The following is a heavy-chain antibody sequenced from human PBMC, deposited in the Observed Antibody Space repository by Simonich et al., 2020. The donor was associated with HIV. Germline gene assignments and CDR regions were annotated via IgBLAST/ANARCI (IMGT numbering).Heavy chain of an antibody. CDR1: GGSFSGYF. CDR2: INHWGNT. CDR3: ARNRRVGATTGDAFDI. J-gene: IGHJ3*02. V-gene: IGHV4-34*01. Sequence: QVQLQQWGAGLLKPSETLSLTCAVYGGSFSGYFWSWIRQPPGRGLEWIAEINHWGNTNDHPALKRRLTRSVDTSKNQFSLKLSSVTAADTAVYYCARNRRVGATTGDAFDIWGQGTMVTVSS. D-gene: IGHD1-26*01.